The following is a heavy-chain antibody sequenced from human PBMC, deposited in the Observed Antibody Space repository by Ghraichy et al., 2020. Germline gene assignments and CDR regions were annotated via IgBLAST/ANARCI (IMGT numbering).Heavy chain of an antibody. CDR1: GFTFSSYN. J-gene: IGHJ6*02. D-gene: IGHD4-23*01. V-gene: IGHV3-48*02. CDR3: ARASAVVRYYYYDAMDV. CDR2: ISSSSRFI. Sequence: GSLRLSCEASGFTFSSYNLNWVRQAPGKGPEWISYISSSSRFISYADSVKGRFTVSRDNAKSSLYLQMNSLRDEDTAVYYCARASAVVRYYYYDAMDVWGQGTTVTVSS.